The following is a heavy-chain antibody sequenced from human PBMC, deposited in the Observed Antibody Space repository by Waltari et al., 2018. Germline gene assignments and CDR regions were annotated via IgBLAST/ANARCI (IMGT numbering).Heavy chain of an antibody. CDR2: IYYSGST. Sequence: QVQLQASDPGLVKPSETLSLTCTVSGGSISRYYWSWLRQPPGKGLEWIGYIYYSGSTNYNPSLKSRVTISIDTSKNQFSLKLSSVTAADTAVYYCARGPYYYGSGTLDPWGQGTLVTVSS. V-gene: IGHV4-59*01. J-gene: IGHJ5*02. CDR1: GGSISRYY. CDR3: ARGPYYYGSGTLDP. D-gene: IGHD3-10*01.